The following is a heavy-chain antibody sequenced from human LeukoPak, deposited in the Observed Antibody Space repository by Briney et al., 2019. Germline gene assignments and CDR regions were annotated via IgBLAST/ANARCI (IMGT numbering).Heavy chain of an antibody. CDR2: ISYDGSNK. V-gene: IGHV3-30*18. CDR3: AKDLAPSTGSFDY. D-gene: IGHD2-2*01. CDR1: GFTFSSYG. Sequence: GGSLRLSCAASGFTFSSYGMHWVRQAPGKGLEWVAVISYDGSNKYYADSVKGRFTISRDNSKNTLYLQMNSLRAEDTAVYYCAKDLAPSTGSFDYWGQGTLVTVSS. J-gene: IGHJ4*02.